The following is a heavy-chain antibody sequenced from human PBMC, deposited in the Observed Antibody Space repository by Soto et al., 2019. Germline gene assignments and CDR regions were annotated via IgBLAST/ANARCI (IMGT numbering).Heavy chain of an antibody. CDR3: ARAGGLGSVAADY. Sequence: QLQLQESGSGLVKPSQTLSLTCAVSGGSISSGGYSWSWIRQPPGKGLEWIGYIYHSGSTYYNPSLKSRVTISVDRSKNQFSLKLSSVTAADTTVYYCARAGGLGSVAADYWGQGTLVTVSS. J-gene: IGHJ4*02. CDR1: GGSISSGGYS. CDR2: IYHSGST. V-gene: IGHV4-30-2*01. D-gene: IGHD6-19*01.